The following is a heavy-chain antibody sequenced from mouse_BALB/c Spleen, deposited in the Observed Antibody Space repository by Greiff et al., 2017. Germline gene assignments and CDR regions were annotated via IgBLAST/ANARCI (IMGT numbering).Heavy chain of an antibody. CDR1: GFSLTSYG. J-gene: IGHJ4*01. CDR3: ARGDNYDGGDYAMDY. Sequence: VKLMESGPGLVAPSQSLSITCTVSGFSLTSYGVHWVRQPPGKGLEWLGVIWAGGSTNYNSALMSRLSISKDNSKSQVFLKMNSLQTDDTAMYYCARGDNYDGGDYAMDYWGQGTSVTVSS. CDR2: IWAGGST. V-gene: IGHV2-9*02. D-gene: IGHD2-12*01.